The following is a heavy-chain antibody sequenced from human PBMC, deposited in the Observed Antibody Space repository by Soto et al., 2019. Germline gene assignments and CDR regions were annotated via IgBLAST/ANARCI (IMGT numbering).Heavy chain of an antibody. CDR2: IYYSGST. D-gene: IGHD5-18*01. V-gene: IGHV4-31*11. CDR1: GGSISSGGYS. J-gene: IGHJ4*02. Sequence: SETLSLTCAVSGGSISSGGYSWSWIRQPPGKGLEWIGYIYYSGSTYYNPSLKSRVTISVDTSKNQFSLKLSSVTAADTAVYYCARSRRVQLWLGVGYWGQGTLVTVSS. CDR3: ARSRRVQLWLGVGY.